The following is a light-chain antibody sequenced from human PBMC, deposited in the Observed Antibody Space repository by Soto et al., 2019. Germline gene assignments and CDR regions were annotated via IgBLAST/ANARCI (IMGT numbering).Light chain of an antibody. J-gene: IGKJ2*01. CDR3: QQYGSSPRN. CDR2: GAS. Sequence: EIVLTQSPGTLSLSPGERATLSCRASQSVSSSYLAWYQQKPGQAPRLLIYGASSRATGIPDRFSGSGSGTDFTRTISRLEPEDFAVEYCQQYGSSPRNFGQGTKLEIK. CDR1: QSVSSSY. V-gene: IGKV3-20*01.